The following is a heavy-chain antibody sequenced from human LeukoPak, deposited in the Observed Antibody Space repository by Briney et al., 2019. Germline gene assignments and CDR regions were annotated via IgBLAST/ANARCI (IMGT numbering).Heavy chain of an antibody. D-gene: IGHD6-19*01. CDR2: ISWNSGNI. CDR1: GFTFDDYA. J-gene: IGHJ2*01. V-gene: IGHV3-9*01. CDR3: AKDISRGWYGAYWYFDL. Sequence: SGGSLRLSCAASGFTFDDYAMHWVRQAPGKGLEWVSGISWNSGNIGYADSVKGRFTISRDNAKNSLYLQMNSLRAEDTALYYCAKDISRGWYGAYWYFDLWGRGTLVTVSS.